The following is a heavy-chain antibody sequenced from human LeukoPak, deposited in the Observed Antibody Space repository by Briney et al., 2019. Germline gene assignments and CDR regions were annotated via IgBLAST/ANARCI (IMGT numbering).Heavy chain of an antibody. J-gene: IGHJ4*02. Sequence: ASVKVSCKASGYTFSGYYLHWVRQAPGQGLEWMGRINPNSGGTNYAQKFPGSVTMTRDTSIRTAYMELSRLRSDDTAMYSCAIAYDFWSGFLWDYWGQGTLVTVSS. CDR1: GYTFSGYY. V-gene: IGHV1-2*06. D-gene: IGHD3-3*01. CDR2: INPNSGGT. CDR3: AIAYDFWSGFLWDY.